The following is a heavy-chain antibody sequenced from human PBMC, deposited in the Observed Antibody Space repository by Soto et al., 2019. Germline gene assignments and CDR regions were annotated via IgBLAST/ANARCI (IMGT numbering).Heavy chain of an antibody. D-gene: IGHD3-3*01. CDR1: GDSVSSNSAA. CDR3: ARVGYYDFWSGYQRYYYYGMDV. V-gene: IGHV6-1*01. Sequence: SQTLSLTCAISGDSVSSNSAAWNWIRQSPSRGLEWLGRTYYRSKWYNDYAVSVKSRITINPDTSKNQFSLQLNSVTPEDTAVYYCARVGYYDFWSGYQRYYYYGMDVWGQGTPVTVSS. CDR2: TYYRSKWYN. J-gene: IGHJ6*02.